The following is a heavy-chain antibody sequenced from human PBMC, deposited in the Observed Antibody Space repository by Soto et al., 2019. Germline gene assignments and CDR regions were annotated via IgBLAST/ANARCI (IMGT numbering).Heavy chain of an antibody. CDR1: GDTSTIYT. J-gene: IGHJ5*02. Sequence: QVQLVQSGAEVKKPGASLRVSCETSGDTSTIYTITWVRQAPGQGLQWMGRIVPILRITNYAQEFQGRLTITADSSTSTVHIELTSLTSEDTAVYYCATAKFGAGRVGVHSWGQGTLVIVSS. D-gene: IGHD3-10*01. CDR2: IVPILRIT. V-gene: IGHV1-69*02. CDR3: ATAKFGAGRVGVHS.